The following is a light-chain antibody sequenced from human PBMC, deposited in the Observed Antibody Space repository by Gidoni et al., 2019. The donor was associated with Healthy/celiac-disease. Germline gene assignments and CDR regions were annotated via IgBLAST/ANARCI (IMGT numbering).Light chain of an antibody. V-gene: IGKV1-39*01. CDR3: QQSYSTPRS. J-gene: IGKJ2*03. CDR1: QSISSY. CDR2: AAS. Sequence: DIQMTQSPSSLSASVGDRVTITCRASQSISSYLNWYQQKPGKAPKLLIYAASSLQSGFPSRFSGSGSGTDFTLTISSLQPEDFATYYCQQSYSTPRSFXQXTKLEIK.